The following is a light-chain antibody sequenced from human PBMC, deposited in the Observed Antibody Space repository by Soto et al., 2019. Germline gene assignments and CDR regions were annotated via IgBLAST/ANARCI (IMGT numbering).Light chain of an antibody. CDR3: QQYNSYSRYT. CDR1: QSISSG. V-gene: IGKV1-5*01. Sequence: DIQMTQSPSTLSASVGDRVTITCRASQSISSGLAWYQQKPGKAPKLLIYDASSLESGVPSRLSGSGSGPTLSTTISSLQPDDFATYYCQQYNSYSRYTFGQGTKLEIK. J-gene: IGKJ2*01. CDR2: DAS.